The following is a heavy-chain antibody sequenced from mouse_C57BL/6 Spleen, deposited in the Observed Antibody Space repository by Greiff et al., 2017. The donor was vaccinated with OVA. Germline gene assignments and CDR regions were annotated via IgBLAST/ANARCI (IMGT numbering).Heavy chain of an antibody. CDR1: GYTFTSYW. D-gene: IGHD3-2*02. Sequence: QVQLQQPGAELVRPGSSVKLSCKASGYTFTSYWMDWVKQRPGQGLEWIGNIYPSDSETHYNQKFKDKATLTVDKSSSTTYMQLSSLTSEDSAVYYSARTGSSGSYAMDYWGQGTSVTVSS. CDR2: IYPSDSET. V-gene: IGHV1-61*01. CDR3: ARTGSSGSYAMDY. J-gene: IGHJ4*01.